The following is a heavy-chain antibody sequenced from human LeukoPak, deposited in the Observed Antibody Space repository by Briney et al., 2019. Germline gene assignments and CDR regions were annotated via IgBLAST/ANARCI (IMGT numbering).Heavy chain of an antibody. CDR3: ARGVPYFDPSGDIYSDAFDI. Sequence: PSETLSLTCTLSGGSINDYYWTWSRQTPGKRLERLGYIQSNGHTSYSPSLKWRVIMSVDTSKNHCSLRLSSVTTADTAVYYCARGVPYFDPSGDIYSDAFDIWGQGTMVTVSS. CDR2: IQSNGHT. CDR1: GGSINDYY. J-gene: IGHJ3*02. D-gene: IGHD2-15*01. V-gene: IGHV4-59*01.